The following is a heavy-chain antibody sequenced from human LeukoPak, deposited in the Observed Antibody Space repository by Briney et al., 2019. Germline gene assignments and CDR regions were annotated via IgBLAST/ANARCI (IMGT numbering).Heavy chain of an antibody. CDR1: GYTFSDHY. CDR3: ARDGGGDSWSRDYYMDV. D-gene: IGHD3-3*01. Sequence: GASVKVSCKPSGYTFSDHYMHWVRQAPGQGLEWVAWINPKNGGTTYAPKFQGRVTLTRDTSISTFYMELSRLTSDDTAVYYCARDGGGDSWSRDYYMDVWGKGTTVTVS. J-gene: IGHJ6*03. V-gene: IGHV1-2*02. CDR2: INPKNGGT.